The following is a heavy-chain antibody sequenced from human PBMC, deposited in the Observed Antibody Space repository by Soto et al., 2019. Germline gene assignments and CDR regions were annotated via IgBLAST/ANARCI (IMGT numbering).Heavy chain of an antibody. V-gene: IGHV4-30-4*01. CDR3: ARERPDGARLDP. D-gene: IGHD6-6*01. J-gene: IGHJ5*02. CDR1: GGFINSGDYY. Sequence: SETLSLTCTVSGGFINSGDYYWSWIRQPPGKGLEWIAYIYYSGIIYYNPSLKSRVTMSRDTSKNQFSLKLDSVTAADTAVYYCARERPDGARLDPWGQGTLVTVS. CDR2: IYYSGII.